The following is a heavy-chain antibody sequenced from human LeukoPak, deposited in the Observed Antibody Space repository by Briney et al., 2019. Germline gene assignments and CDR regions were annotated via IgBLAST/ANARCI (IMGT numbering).Heavy chain of an antibody. CDR3: AKDPHEWLPISNFDY. CDR1: RLTSSNHA. V-gene: IGHV3-23*01. Sequence: GGSLRLSCAASRLTSSNHAMSWVRQALGKGLEWVSGISGSSHMSHYADSVKGRFTVSRDNSKNILYLQMSSLRVDDTAVYYCAKDPHEWLPISNFDYWGQGSLVTVSS. J-gene: IGHJ4*02. D-gene: IGHD6-19*01. CDR2: ISGSSHMS.